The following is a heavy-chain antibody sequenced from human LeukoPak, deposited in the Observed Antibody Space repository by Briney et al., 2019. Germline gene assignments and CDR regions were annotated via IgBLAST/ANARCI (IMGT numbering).Heavy chain of an antibody. CDR2: ISSSGSTI. J-gene: IGHJ6*03. Sequence: GGSLRLSCAASGFTFSSYSMNWVRQAPGKGLEWVSYISSSGSTIYYADSVKGRFTISRDNAKNSLYLQMNSLRAEDTAVYYCARTSIEVAVAPYYYMDVWGKGTTVTVSS. V-gene: IGHV3-48*04. D-gene: IGHD6-19*01. CDR1: GFTFSSYS. CDR3: ARTSIEVAVAPYYYMDV.